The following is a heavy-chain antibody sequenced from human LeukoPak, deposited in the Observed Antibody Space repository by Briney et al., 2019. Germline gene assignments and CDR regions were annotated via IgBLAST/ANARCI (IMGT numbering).Heavy chain of an antibody. CDR1: GYSFTSYW. CDR3: ARRIGSSGYYYYFDY. D-gene: IGHD3-22*01. CDR2: IYPGDSDT. J-gene: IGHJ4*02. V-gene: IGHV5-51*01. Sequence: GESLKISCKGSGYSFTSYWIGWVRQMPGKGLDWMGIIYPGDSDTRYSPSFQGQVTISADKSISTAYLQWSSLKASDAAMYYCARRIGSSGYYYYFDYWGQGTLVTVSS.